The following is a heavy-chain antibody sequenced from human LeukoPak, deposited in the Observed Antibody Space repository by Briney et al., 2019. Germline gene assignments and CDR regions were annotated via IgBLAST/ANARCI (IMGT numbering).Heavy chain of an antibody. Sequence: SQTLSLTCAISGDSVSSNSAAWNWIRQSPSGGLEWLGRTYYRSGWHNNYAISVKSRIIINPDTSRNQFSLQLKSVTPEGTAVYYCARSIGIAVADHWGQGTLVTVSS. J-gene: IGHJ4*02. V-gene: IGHV6-1*01. D-gene: IGHD6-19*01. CDR2: TYYRSGWHN. CDR3: ARSIGIAVADH. CDR1: GDSVSSNSAA.